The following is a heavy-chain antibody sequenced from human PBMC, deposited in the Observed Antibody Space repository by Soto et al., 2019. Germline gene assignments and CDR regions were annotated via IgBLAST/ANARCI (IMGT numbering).Heavy chain of an antibody. CDR1: GFTFSTYT. Sequence: PGGSLRLSCAASGFTFSTYTMHWVRQAPGKGLEWVAVMSYDGSNKYYADSVKGRFTVSRDNSKNTLYLQMNSLRAKDTAAYYCARTRGAYYDFWSGPRSTYYYYSMDVWGQGTTVTVSS. CDR2: MSYDGSNK. V-gene: IGHV3-30-3*01. J-gene: IGHJ6*02. D-gene: IGHD3-3*01. CDR3: ARTRGAYYDFWSGPRSTYYYYSMDV.